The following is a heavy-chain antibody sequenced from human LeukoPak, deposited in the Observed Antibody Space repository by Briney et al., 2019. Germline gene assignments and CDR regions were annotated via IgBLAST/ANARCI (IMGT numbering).Heavy chain of an antibody. D-gene: IGHD7-27*01. CDR3: ARELVSLGTGYFDL. Sequence: PGGFLRLSCEASGFTFGTYGMTWVRQAPGKGLERVSGITGSSTWTYYGDSVRGRFTISRDNSKNTLHLQMNNLTADDTAIYYCARELVSLGTGYFDLWGRGTLVTVSS. J-gene: IGHJ2*01. CDR1: GFTFGTYG. V-gene: IGHV3-23*01. CDR2: ITGSSTWT.